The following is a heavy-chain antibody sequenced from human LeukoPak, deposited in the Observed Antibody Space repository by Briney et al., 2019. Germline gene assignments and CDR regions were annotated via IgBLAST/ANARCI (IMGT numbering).Heavy chain of an antibody. CDR3: ARAVGYSGFSDY. D-gene: IGHD5-12*01. CDR2: ISSGGSTI. V-gene: IGHV3-48*03. Sequence: GGSLRLSCAASGTFSSYEMNWVRQVPGKGLEWVSYISSGGSTIYYADSVRGRFTISRDNAKNSLYLQMNSLRAEDTAVYYCARAVGYSGFSDYWGQGTLVTVSS. J-gene: IGHJ4*02. CDR1: GTFSSYE.